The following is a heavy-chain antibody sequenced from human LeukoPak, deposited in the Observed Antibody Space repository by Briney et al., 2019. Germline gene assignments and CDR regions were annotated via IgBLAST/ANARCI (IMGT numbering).Heavy chain of an antibody. Sequence: SETLSLTCAVYGGSFSGYYWSWIRQPPGKGLEWIGEINHSGSTNYNPSLKSRVTISVDTSKNQFSLKLSSVTAADTAVYYCARDVSFYDYVWGSYRYSGVSFDYGGRGTRVTVSS. D-gene: IGHD3-16*02. J-gene: IGHJ4*02. V-gene: IGHV4-34*01. CDR2: INHSGST. CDR1: GGSFSGYY. CDR3: ARDVSFYDYVWGSYRYSGVSFDY.